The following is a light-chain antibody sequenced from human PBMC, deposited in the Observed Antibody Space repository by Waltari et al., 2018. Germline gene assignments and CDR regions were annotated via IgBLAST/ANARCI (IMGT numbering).Light chain of an antibody. Sequence: QSVLTQPPSVSGAPGQRVTISCTGSSSNIGSYSHVHWSQHLPGTAPKVLIYANNNRPSGVPDRFSGSKSGAAASLAITGLQAEEEADYYCQSFDSSLDGYVFGTGTKVTVL. CDR3: QSFDSSLDGYV. V-gene: IGLV1-40*01. CDR1: SSNIGSYSH. CDR2: ANN. J-gene: IGLJ1*01.